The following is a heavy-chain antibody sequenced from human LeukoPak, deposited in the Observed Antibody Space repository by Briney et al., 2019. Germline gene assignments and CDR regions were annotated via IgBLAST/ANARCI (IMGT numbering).Heavy chain of an antibody. V-gene: IGHV4-4*07. D-gene: IGHD3-10*01. CDR1: GGSISSYY. Sequence: SETLSLTCTVSGGSISSYYWSWIRQPAGKGLEWIGRIYTSGSTNYNPSLKSRVTMSVDTSKNQFSLKLSSVTAADTAVYYCARVPLDYGSGSPYYYGMDVWGQGTTVTVSS. CDR3: ARVPLDYGSGSPYYYGMDV. CDR2: IYTSGST. J-gene: IGHJ6*02.